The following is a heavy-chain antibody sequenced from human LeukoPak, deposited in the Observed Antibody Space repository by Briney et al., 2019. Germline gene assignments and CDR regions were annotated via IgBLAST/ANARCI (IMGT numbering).Heavy chain of an antibody. CDR3: AGSSGWSYYYYYYMDV. D-gene: IGHD6-19*01. J-gene: IGHJ6*03. CDR1: GGSITSSTYY. Sequence: TSETLSLTCTVSGGSITSSTYYWGWIRQPPGKGLEWIGSIYYSGSTYYNPSLKSRVTISVDTSKNQFSLKLSSVTAADTAVYYCAGSSGWSYYYYYYMDVWGKGTTVTISS. V-gene: IGHV4-39*01. CDR2: IYYSGST.